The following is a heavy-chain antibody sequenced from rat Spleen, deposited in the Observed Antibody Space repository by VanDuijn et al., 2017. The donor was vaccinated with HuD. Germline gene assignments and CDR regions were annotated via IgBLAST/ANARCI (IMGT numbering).Heavy chain of an antibody. J-gene: IGHJ2*01. CDR2: ISIGGGNT. CDR1: GFTFSNSY. Sequence: EVQLVESGGGLVQPGRSLKLSCAASGFTFSNSYMAWVRQAPTKGLEWVASISIGGGNTYYRDSVKGRFTISRDNAKSTLYLQMDSLRSEEKATYYCTTDDGGHNNSYYFDYWGQGVMVTVSS. CDR3: TTDDGGHNNSYYFDY. V-gene: IGHV5-27*01. D-gene: IGHD1-10*01.